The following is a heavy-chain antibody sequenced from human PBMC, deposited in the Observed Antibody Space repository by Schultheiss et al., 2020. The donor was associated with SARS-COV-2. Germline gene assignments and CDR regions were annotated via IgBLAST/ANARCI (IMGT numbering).Heavy chain of an antibody. CDR1: GFTFSSYA. CDR2: ISYDGSNK. V-gene: IGHV3-30*04. J-gene: IGHJ4*02. CDR3: ARLGLKAARNFDY. Sequence: GESLKISCAASGFTFSSYAMHWVRQAPGKGLEWVAVISYDGSNKYYADSVKGRFTISRDNAKNSLYLQMNSLRAEDTAVYYCARLGLKAARNFDYWGQGTLVTVSS. D-gene: IGHD6-6*01.